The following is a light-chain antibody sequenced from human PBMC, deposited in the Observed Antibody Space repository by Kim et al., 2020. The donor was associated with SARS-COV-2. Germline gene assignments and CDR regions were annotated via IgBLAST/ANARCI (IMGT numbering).Light chain of an antibody. J-gene: IGKJ1*01. V-gene: IGKV1-5*03. CDR2: KAS. Sequence: DIQMTQSPSTLSASVGDRVTITCRASQSISSWLAWYQQKPGKAPKLLIYKASSLESGVPSGFSGSGSGTEFTLTISSLQPDDFATYYCQQYNSPWTFGQGTKVDIK. CDR1: QSISSW. CDR3: QQYNSPWT.